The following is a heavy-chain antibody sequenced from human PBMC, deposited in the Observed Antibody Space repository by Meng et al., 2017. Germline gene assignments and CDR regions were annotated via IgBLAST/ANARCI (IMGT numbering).Heavy chain of an antibody. CDR2: IYYSGST. CDR1: GGSISSSSYY. CDR3: ASLRIAVAGINWFDP. D-gene: IGHD6-19*01. V-gene: IGHV4-39*07. J-gene: IGHJ5*02. Sequence: QLRLQESGPGLVKPSETLSRTCTVSGGSISSSSYYWGWIRQPPGKGLEWIGSIYYSGSTYYNPSLKSRVTISVDTSKNQFSLKLSSVNAADTAVYYCASLRIAVAGINWFDPWGQGTLVTVSS.